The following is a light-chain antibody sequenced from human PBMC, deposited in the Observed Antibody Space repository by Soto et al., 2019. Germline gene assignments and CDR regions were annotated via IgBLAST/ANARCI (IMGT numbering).Light chain of an antibody. CDR2: AAS. CDR3: QQYGISPSLS. J-gene: IGKJ4*01. Sequence: EIVLTQSPGTLPLSPGERATLSCRASKSVSSSCLAWYHQKPGQAPRLLIYAASSRATGIPDRFSGSGSGTHFTLTISRLEPEELAVYYCQQYGISPSLSFGGGTHVPIK. CDR1: KSVSSSC. V-gene: IGKV3-20*01.